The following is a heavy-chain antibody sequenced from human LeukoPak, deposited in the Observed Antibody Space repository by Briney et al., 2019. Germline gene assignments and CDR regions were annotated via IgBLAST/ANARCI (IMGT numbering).Heavy chain of an antibody. V-gene: IGHV4-59*01. CDR1: GGSISSYY. Sequence: SETLSLTCTVSGGSISSYYWSWIPQPPGKGLEWIGYIYYSGNTNYNPSLKSRVSISIDTSKNQFSLQLSSVTAADTAVYYCARDRDSSGLRDFDLWGRGTLVTVSA. J-gene: IGHJ2*01. CDR3: ARDRDSSGLRDFDL. D-gene: IGHD3-22*01. CDR2: IYYSGNT.